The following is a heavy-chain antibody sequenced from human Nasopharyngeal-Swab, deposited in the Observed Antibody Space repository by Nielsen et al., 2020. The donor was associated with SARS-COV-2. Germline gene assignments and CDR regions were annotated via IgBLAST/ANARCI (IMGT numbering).Heavy chain of an antibody. D-gene: IGHD2-2*01. CDR1: GFTFSDYT. CDR2: ISSSGSYM. CDR3: ASDSRY. V-gene: IGHV3-21*01. J-gene: IGHJ4*02. Sequence: GGSLRLSCAASGFTFSDYTMNWVRQATGQGMEWVSSISSSGSYMYYTDSVKGPFTMSRDNAKNSLYLQMNSLIAEDTAVYYCASDSRYWGQGTLVTVSS.